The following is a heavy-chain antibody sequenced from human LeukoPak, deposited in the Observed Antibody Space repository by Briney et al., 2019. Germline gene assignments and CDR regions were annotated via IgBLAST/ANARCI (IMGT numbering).Heavy chain of an antibody. CDR1: GGTFSSYA. Sequence: ASVKVSCKASGGTFSSYAISWVRQAPGQGLEWMGGIIPIFGTTNYAQKFQGRVTITADKSTSTAYMEVRSLRSDDTAVYYCATDSGYDQKYYYYMDVWGKGTTVTVSS. D-gene: IGHD5-12*01. J-gene: IGHJ6*03. V-gene: IGHV1-69*06. CDR3: ATDSGYDQKYYYYMDV. CDR2: IIPIFGTT.